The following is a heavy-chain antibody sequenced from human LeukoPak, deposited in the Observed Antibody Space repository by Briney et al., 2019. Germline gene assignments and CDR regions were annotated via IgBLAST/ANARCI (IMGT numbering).Heavy chain of an antibody. V-gene: IGHV1-8*01. J-gene: IGHJ6*03. CDR2: MNPNGGHT. Sequence: ASVKVSFKASGYTFTSYDINWVRQATGQGLEWMGWMNPNGGHTGYAQKFHGRVTMTRNTSISTGYMELSRLRSDDTAVYYCARAGVQLWLIYYDYYMDVWGKGTTVTVSS. CDR1: GYTFTSYD. CDR3: ARAGVQLWLIYYDYYMDV. D-gene: IGHD5-18*01.